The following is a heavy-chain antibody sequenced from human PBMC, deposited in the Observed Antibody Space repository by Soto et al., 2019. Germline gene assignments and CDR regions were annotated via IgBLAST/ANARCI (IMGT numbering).Heavy chain of an antibody. CDR3: ARGSGIVALPGELEDVKYDY. CDR2: INESGST. D-gene: IGHD1-1*01. J-gene: IGHJ4*02. CDR1: GQSFSGHS. Sequence: QVQLQQWGAGLVKPSETLSLSCAVYGQSFSGHSWAWIRQPPGKGLEWIGEINESGSTYYNPSLKSRGTISTDTSKHQFSLKLSSVSAADTAAYFCARGSGIVALPGELEDVKYDYWGQGTLVNVSS. V-gene: IGHV4-34*01.